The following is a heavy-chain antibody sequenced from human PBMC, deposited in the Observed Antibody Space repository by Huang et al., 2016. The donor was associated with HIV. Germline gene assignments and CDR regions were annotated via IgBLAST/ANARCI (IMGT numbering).Heavy chain of an antibody. Sequence: QVQLVESGGGVVQPGGSLRLSCATSGFPFSDYGLHWVRQTPGKGLEWVAFMAYDGTTKVYADSVEGRFTVSRDNSKSTLYLQMNSLRLEDTSIYYCLKDQVGPWGQGTLVTVFS. CDR3: LKDQVGP. CDR2: MAYDGTTK. D-gene: IGHD3-10*01. V-gene: IGHV3-30*02. CDR1: GFPFSDYG. J-gene: IGHJ5*02.